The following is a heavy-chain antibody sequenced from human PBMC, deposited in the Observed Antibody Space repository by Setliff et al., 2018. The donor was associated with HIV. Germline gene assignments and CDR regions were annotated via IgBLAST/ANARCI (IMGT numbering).Heavy chain of an antibody. Sequence: SVKVSCKAPGDTFSKHAVSWVRQAPGQGLEWMGSFIPTYDTTSYAREFQGRLTITADESTSTVYMDLSRLTSDDTATFFCAKNKLGGAFDMWGQGTMVTVSS. CDR3: AKNKLGGAFDM. CDR1: GDTFSKHA. CDR2: FIPTYDTT. J-gene: IGHJ3*02. V-gene: IGHV1-69*13. D-gene: IGHD1-26*01.